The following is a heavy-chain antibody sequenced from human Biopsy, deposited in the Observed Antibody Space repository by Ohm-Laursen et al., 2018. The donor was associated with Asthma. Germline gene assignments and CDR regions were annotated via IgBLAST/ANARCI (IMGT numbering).Heavy chain of an antibody. CDR2: IKHDGSEK. D-gene: IGHD3-3*01. V-gene: IGHV3-7*01. CDR3: ARTFHFWSPYHAEHYQL. J-gene: IGHJ1*01. CDR1: GFTFGDYW. Sequence: SLRLSCAASGFTFGDYWMSWVRQVPGQGLEWVANIKHDGSEKNHVDSLKGRFTISRDNAKNLLFLQMNSLRAEDTGVYYCARTFHFWSPYHAEHYQLWGQGTLVTVSS.